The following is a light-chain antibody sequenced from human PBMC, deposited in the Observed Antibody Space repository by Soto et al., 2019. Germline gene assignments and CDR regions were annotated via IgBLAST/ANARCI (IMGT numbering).Light chain of an antibody. CDR3: AAWDGSLNGWV. J-gene: IGLJ3*02. Sequence: QSVLTQPPSASGTPGQRVTISCSGSYSNIGRDNVNWYQQLPGTAPKLLIYNNNQRPSGVPDRFSGSKSGTSASLAISGLQSEDEADYYCAAWDGSLNGWVFGGGTKVTVL. CDR2: NNN. V-gene: IGLV1-44*01. CDR1: YSNIGRDN.